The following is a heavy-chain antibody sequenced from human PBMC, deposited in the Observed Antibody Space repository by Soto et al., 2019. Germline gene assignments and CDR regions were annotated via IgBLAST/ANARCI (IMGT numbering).Heavy chain of an antibody. J-gene: IGHJ6*03. V-gene: IGHV4-34*01. CDR3: ARGKSCSSTSCYRDYYYMDV. CDR1: GGSFSGYY. D-gene: IGHD2-2*01. CDR2: INHSGST. Sequence: PSETLSLTCAVYGGSFSGYYWSWIRQPPGKGLEWIGEINHSGSTNYNPSLKSRVTISVDTSKNQFSLKLSSVTAADTAVYYCARGKSCSSTSCYRDYYYMDVWGKGTTVTVSS.